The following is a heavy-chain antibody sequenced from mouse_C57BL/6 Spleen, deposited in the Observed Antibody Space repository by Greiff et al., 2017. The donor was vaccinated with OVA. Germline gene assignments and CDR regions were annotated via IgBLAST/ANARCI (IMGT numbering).Heavy chain of an antibody. Sequence: VQVVESGAELARPGASVKMSCKASGYTFTSYTMHWVKQRPGQGLEWIGYINPSSGYTKYNQKFKDKATLTADKSSNTAYMQLSSLTSEDSAVYYCARSRGGSTDAMDYWGQGTSVTVSS. V-gene: IGHV1-4*01. CDR2: INPSSGYT. J-gene: IGHJ4*01. CDR1: GYTFTSYT. CDR3: ARSRGGSTDAMDY.